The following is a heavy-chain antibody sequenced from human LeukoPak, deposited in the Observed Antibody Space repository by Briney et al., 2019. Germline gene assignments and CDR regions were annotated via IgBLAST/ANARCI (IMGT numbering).Heavy chain of an antibody. CDR1: GFTLSSYW. V-gene: IGHV3-74*01. Sequence: GGSLRLSCAASGFTLSSYWMHWVRQAPGKGLLWVSRINSDGSYTSYADSVKGRFTISRDSAKNTLYLQMNSLRAEDTAAYYCARAHLAVAGTDWGQGTLVTVSS. D-gene: IGHD6-19*01. J-gene: IGHJ4*02. CDR3: ARAHLAVAGTD. CDR2: INSDGSYT.